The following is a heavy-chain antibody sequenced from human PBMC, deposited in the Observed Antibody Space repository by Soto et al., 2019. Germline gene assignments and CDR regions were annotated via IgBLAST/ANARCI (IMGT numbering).Heavy chain of an antibody. CDR3: ARVGGWFDP. CDR1: GYSISSGYY. D-gene: IGHD3-10*01. CDR2: IYHSGST. Sequence: SETLSLTCAVSGYSISSGYYWGWIRQPPGKGLEWIGSIYHSGSTYYNPSLKSRVTISVDTSKNQFSLKLSSVTAADTAVYYCARVGGWFDPWGQGTLVTVS. V-gene: IGHV4-38-2*01. J-gene: IGHJ5*02.